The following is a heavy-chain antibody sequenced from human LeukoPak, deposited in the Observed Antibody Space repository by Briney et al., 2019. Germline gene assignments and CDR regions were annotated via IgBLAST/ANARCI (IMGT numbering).Heavy chain of an antibody. CDR3: AKLMLAIFGLPDAFDI. D-gene: IGHD3-3*01. CDR1: GFTFSSYA. J-gene: IGHJ3*02. CDR2: ISGSGGST. V-gene: IGHV3-23*01. Sequence: GRSLRLSCAASGFTFSSYAMSWVRQAPGKGLEWVSAISGSGGSTYYADSVKGRFTISRDNSKNTLYLQMNSLRAEDTAVYYCAKLMLAIFGLPDAFDIWGQGTMVTVSS.